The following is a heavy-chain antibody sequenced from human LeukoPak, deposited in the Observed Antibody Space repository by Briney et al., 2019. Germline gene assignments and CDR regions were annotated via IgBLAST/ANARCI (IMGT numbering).Heavy chain of an antibody. V-gene: IGHV4-59*01. Sequence: TSETLSLTCTVSGGSISSYYWSWIRQPPGKGLEWIGYIYYSGSTNYNPSLKSRVTISVDTSKNQFSLKLSSVTAADTAVYYCARDGPYGGGVGFDYWGQGTLVTVSS. CDR2: IYYSGST. CDR3: ARDGPYGGGVGFDY. CDR1: GGSISSYY. J-gene: IGHJ4*02. D-gene: IGHD3-16*01.